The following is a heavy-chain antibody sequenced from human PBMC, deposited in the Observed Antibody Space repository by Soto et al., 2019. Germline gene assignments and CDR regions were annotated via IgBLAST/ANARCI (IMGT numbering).Heavy chain of an antibody. CDR3: ARRGRTDYYYYYYLDV. CDR1: GFTFSSYG. D-gene: IGHD1-1*01. Sequence: QVQLVESGGGVVQPGRSLRLSCAASGFTFSSYGMHWVRQAPGKGLEWVAVIWYDGSNKYYADSVKGRFTISRDNSKNPLYLQMNSLRAEATAAYYCARRGRTDYYYYYYLDVWGKGTTVTVSS. J-gene: IGHJ6*03. CDR2: IWYDGSNK. V-gene: IGHV3-33*01.